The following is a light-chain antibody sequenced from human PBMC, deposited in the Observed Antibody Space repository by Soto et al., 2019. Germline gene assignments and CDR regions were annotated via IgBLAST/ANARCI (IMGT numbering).Light chain of an antibody. Sequence: QAVVTQEPAFSVSPGGTVTLTCGLSSGSVSSSYYPSWYQLTPGQAPRTIIYTTDTRSSGVPDRFSGSILGNKAALTIAGAQADDEEYYYCVMSVGSGNWVFGGVPNLTVL. CDR1: SGSVSSSYY. V-gene: IGLV8-61*01. CDR3: VMSVGSGNWV. J-gene: IGLJ3*02. CDR2: TTD.